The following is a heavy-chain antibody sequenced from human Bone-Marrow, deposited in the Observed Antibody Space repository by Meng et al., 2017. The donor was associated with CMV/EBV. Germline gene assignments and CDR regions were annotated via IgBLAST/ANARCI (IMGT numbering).Heavy chain of an antibody. CDR3: ARDGGYYDFWSGYPARYYGMDV. V-gene: IGHV3-11*04. CDR1: GFTFSDYY. J-gene: IGHJ6*02. D-gene: IGHD3-3*01. CDR2: ISSSGSTI. Sequence: GGSLRLSCAASGFTFSDYYMSWIRQAPGKGLEWVSYISSSGSTIYYADSVKGRFTISRDNAKNSLYLQMNSLRAEDTAVYYCARDGGYYDFWSGYPARYYGMDVWDQGPTVPVSS.